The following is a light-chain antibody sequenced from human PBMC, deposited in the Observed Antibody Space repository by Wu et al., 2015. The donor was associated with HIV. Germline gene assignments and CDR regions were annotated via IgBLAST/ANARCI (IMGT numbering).Light chain of an antibody. J-gene: IGKJ2*01. Sequence: EIVMTQSPATLSVSPGERATLSCRASQSVFSDLAWYQHKPGQAPRLLICGASTRATGIPARFSGSGSGTEFTLTITSMQAEDFAVYYCQQYNNWPPNTFGQGTKLEIK. CDR2: GAS. V-gene: IGKV3-15*01. CDR3: QQYNNWPPNT. CDR1: QSVFSD.